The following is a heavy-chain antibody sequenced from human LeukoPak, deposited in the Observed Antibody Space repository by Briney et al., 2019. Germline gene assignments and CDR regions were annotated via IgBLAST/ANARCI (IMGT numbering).Heavy chain of an antibody. D-gene: IGHD6-13*01. Sequence: ASVKVSCKASGYTFTSYYMHWVRQAPGQGLEWMGWINPNSGGTNYAQKFQGRVTMTRDTSISTAYMELSRLRSDDTAVYYCARDLAAAGTIVTLWGQGTLVTVSS. V-gene: IGHV1-2*02. CDR2: INPNSGGT. J-gene: IGHJ4*02. CDR3: ARDLAAAGTIVTL. CDR1: GYTFTSYY.